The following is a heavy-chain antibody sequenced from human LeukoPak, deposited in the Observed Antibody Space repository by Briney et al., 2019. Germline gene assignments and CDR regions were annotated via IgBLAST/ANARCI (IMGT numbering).Heavy chain of an antibody. V-gene: IGHV1-8*01. D-gene: IGHD4-17*01. CDR1: GYTFTSYD. J-gene: IGHJ6*03. Sequence: ASVKVSCKASGYTFTSYDINWVRQATGQGLEWMGWMNPNSGNTGYAQKFQGRVTMTRNTSISTAYMELSSLRSENTAVYYCARWVDYGDYYYYYYMDVWGKGTTVTISS. CDR2: MNPNSGNT. CDR3: ARWVDYGDYYYYYYMDV.